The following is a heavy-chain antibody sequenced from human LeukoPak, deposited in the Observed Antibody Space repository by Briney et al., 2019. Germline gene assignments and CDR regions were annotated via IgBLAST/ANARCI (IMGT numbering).Heavy chain of an antibody. CDR1: GFTFSSYS. CDR3: AKDVYNWNFYFDY. V-gene: IGHV3-23*01. J-gene: IGHJ4*02. Sequence: QPGGSLRLSCAASGFTFSSYSMNWVRQAPGKGLEWVSAISASGYSTYYADSVKGRFTISRDNSKKTLYLQMNSLRAEDTAIFYCAKDVYNWNFYFDYWGQGTLVTVSS. CDR2: ISASGYST. D-gene: IGHD1-7*01.